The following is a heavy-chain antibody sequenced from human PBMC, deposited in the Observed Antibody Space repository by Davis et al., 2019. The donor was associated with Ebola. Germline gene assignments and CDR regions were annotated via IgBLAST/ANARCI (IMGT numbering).Heavy chain of an antibody. J-gene: IGHJ4*02. V-gene: IGHV4-59*11. CDR3: ARGGIVGDALDY. Sequence: MPSETLSLTCTVSGGSISSHYWSWIRQPPGKGLEWIGYVYHTGSTNYKPSLKSRVTMSVDTSKNQFSLRLISVTAADTAVYYCARGGIVGDALDYWGQGTLVTVSS. D-gene: IGHD1-26*01. CDR1: GGSISSHY. CDR2: VYHTGST.